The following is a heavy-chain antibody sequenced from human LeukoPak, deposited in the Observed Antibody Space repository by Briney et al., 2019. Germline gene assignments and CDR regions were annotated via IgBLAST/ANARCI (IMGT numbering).Heavy chain of an antibody. CDR1: GFTFSSYA. CDR2: ISGSGGST. CDR3: AKSAIAAAGTFYFDY. Sequence: PGGSLRLSCAASGFTFSSYAMSWVRQAPGKGLGWVSAISGSGGSTYYADSVKGRFTISRDNSKNTLYLQMNSLRAEHTAVYDCAKSAIAAAGTFYFDYWGQGTLVTVSS. D-gene: IGHD6-13*01. J-gene: IGHJ4*02. V-gene: IGHV3-23*01.